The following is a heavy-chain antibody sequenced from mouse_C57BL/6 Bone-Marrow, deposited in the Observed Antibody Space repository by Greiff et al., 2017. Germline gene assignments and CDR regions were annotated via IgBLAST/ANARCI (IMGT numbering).Heavy chain of an antibody. V-gene: IGHV1-50*01. CDR2: IDPSASYT. Sequence: QVQLQQPGAELVQPGASVKLSCTASGYTFTSYWMQWVKQRPGQGLEWIGEIDPSASYTNYKQKFTGKGTFTVDTSSSTAYMQLSSLTSEDSAVYYCARKYYGSAWFAYWGQGTLVTVSA. CDR1: GYTFTSYW. J-gene: IGHJ3*01. CDR3: ARKYYGSAWFAY. D-gene: IGHD1-1*01.